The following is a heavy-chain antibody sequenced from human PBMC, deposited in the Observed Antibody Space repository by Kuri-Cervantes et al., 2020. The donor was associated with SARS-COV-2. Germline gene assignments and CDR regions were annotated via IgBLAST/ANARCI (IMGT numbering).Heavy chain of an antibody. CDR2: INHSGST. CDR3: ARFLGSFPYHYDSSGYYGEGAFDI. Sequence: SETLSLTCAVYGGSFSGYYWSWIRQPPGKGLERIGEINHSGSTNYNPSLKSRVTISVDTSKNQFSLKLSSVTAADTAVYYCARFLGSFPYHYDSSGYYGEGAFDIWGQGTMVTVSS. J-gene: IGHJ3*02. V-gene: IGHV4-34*01. D-gene: IGHD3-22*01. CDR1: GGSFSGYY.